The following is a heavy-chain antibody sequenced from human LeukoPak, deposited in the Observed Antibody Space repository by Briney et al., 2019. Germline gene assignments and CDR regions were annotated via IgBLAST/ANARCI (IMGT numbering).Heavy chain of an antibody. D-gene: IGHD2-15*01. Sequence: SETLSLTCTVSGGSISSYYWSWIRQPPGKGLEWIGYIYYSGSTNYNPSLKSRVTISEDTSKNQFSPKLSSVTAADTAVYYCARWYCSGGSCYRRLRFDPWGQGTLVTVSS. V-gene: IGHV4-59*08. J-gene: IGHJ5*02. CDR2: IYYSGST. CDR3: ARWYCSGGSCYRRLRFDP. CDR1: GGSISSYY.